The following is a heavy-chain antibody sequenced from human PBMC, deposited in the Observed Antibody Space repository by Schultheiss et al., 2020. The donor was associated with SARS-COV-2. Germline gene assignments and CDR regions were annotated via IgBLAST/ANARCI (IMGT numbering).Heavy chain of an antibody. CDR2: INPSGGST. CDR3: ARDRKGVGATYYYYYGMDV. J-gene: IGHJ6*02. Sequence: GESLKISCKASGYTFTSYYMHWVRQAPGQGLEWMGIINPSGGSTSYAQKFQGRVTMTRDTSTSTVYMELSSLRSEDTAVYYCARDRKGVGATYYYYYGMDVWGQGTTVTVSS. D-gene: IGHD1-26*01. V-gene: IGHV1-46*01. CDR1: GYTFTSYY.